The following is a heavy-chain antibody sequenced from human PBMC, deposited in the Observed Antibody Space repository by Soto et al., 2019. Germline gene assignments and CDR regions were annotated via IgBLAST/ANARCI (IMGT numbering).Heavy chain of an antibody. D-gene: IGHD2-8*01. CDR2: IIPIFGTA. V-gene: IGHV1-69*12. Sequence: QVQLVQSGAEVKKPGSSVKVSCKASGGTFSSYAISWVRQAPGQGLEWMGGIIPIFGTANYAQKFQGRVTITAEESTRSAYMELSSLRSEDTAVYYCARCPDGVPADDYWGQGTLVTVSS. J-gene: IGHJ4*02. CDR3: ARCPDGVPADDY. CDR1: GGTFSSYA.